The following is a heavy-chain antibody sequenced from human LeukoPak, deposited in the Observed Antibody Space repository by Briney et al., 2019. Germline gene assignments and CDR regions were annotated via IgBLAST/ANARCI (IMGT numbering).Heavy chain of an antibody. CDR1: GYTFTSYG. CDR2: ISAYNGNT. J-gene: IGHJ3*02. V-gene: IGHV1-18*01. CDR3: ARDLAPGYSSSWSPNDAFDI. Sequence: WASVKVSCKASGYTFTSYGISWVRQAPGQGLERMGWISAYNGNTNYAQKLQGRVTMTTDTSTSTAYMELRSLRSDDTAVYYCARDLAPGYSSSWSPNDAFDIWGQGTMVTVSS. D-gene: IGHD6-13*01.